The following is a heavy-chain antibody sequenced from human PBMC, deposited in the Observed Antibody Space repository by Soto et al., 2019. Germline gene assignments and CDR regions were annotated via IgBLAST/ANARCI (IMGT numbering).Heavy chain of an antibody. CDR2: IYHSGST. CDR1: GGSISSGGYS. D-gene: IGHD2-21*01. CDR3: ARGGWGSRGPYYFGY. J-gene: IGHJ4*02. V-gene: IGHV4-30-2*01. Sequence: SETLSLTCAVSGGSISSGGYSWSWIRQPPGKGLEWIGYIYHSGSTYYNPSLKSRVTISVDRSKNQFSLKLSSVTAADTAVYYCARGGWGSRGPYYFGYCRQRTLVTVAS.